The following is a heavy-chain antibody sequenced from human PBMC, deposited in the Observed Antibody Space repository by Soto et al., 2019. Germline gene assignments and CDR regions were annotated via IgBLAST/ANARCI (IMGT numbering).Heavy chain of an antibody. J-gene: IGHJ5*02. CDR1: GFTFSSYS. D-gene: IGHD3-16*01. V-gene: IGHV3-48*01. CDR2: ISSSSSTI. Sequence: GGSLRLSCAASGFTFSSYSMNWVRQAPGKGLEWVSYISSSSSTIYYADSVKGRFTISRDNAKNSLYLQMNSLRAEDTAVYYCARFTPSQIPRGGPGFDPWGQGTLVTVSS. CDR3: ARFTPSQIPRGGPGFDP.